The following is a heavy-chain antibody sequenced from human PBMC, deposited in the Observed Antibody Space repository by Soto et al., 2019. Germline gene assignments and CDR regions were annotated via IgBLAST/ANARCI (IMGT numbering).Heavy chain of an antibody. CDR3: AHRLEGNDWNSGNFDY. CDR2: IYWDNDK. J-gene: IGHJ4*02. D-gene: IGHD1-7*01. V-gene: IGHV2-5*02. Sequence: QITLKESGPTLVQPTQTLTLTCTFSGFSLSTSGVGVGWIRQTPGGALEWLALIYWDNDKRYSPSLRSRLTITXXNXKXXVVLTMTNLETVDTGTYYCAHRLEGNDWNSGNFDYWGQGTLVTVSS. CDR1: GFSLSTSGVG.